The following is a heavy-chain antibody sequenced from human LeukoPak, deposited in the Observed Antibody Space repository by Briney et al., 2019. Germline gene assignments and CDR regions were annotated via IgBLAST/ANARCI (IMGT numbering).Heavy chain of an antibody. J-gene: IGHJ4*02. D-gene: IGHD3-22*01. CDR3: ARAYHYDSSGYYDY. CDR2: IYYSGST. CDR1: GNSISSYY. Sequence: SETLSLTCNVFGNSISSYYWSWIRQPPGKGLEGIGYIYYSGSTNYNPSLKSRVPISVDTSKKQFSLKLSSVTAADTAVYYCARAYHYDSSGYYDYWGQGTLVTVSS. V-gene: IGHV4-59*01.